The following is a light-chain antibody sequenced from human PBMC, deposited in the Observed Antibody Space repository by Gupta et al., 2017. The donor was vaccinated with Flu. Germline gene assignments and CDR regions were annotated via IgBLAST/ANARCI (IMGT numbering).Light chain of an antibody. J-gene: IGKJ2*01. CDR2: CAS. CDR1: KSVLYSSNDKNY. V-gene: IGKV4-1*01. Sequence: DIMMTHSPDPLAVSLGERATINCKSSKSVLYSSNDKNYLSWYQQKPGQHAKLLIYCASTRESGVPERWSGSGSGTEYTLIISSLQPKDVAVYYCQQYYRTHQYTFGRGTKLEIK. CDR3: QQYYRTHQYT.